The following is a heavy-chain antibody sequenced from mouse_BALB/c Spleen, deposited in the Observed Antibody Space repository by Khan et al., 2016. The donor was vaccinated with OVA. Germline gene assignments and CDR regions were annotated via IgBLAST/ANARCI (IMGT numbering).Heavy chain of an antibody. V-gene: IGHV5-17*02. CDR2: ISSGSSTI. D-gene: IGHD1-1*01. Sequence: EVELVESGGGLVQPGGSRKLSCAASGFTFSNFGMHWVRQAPEKGLEWVAYISSGSSTIYYADTVKGRFTVSRDNPTNTLFLQMTSLRSEDTAMYYCTRDYYVNFDYWGQATTLTVSS. J-gene: IGHJ2*01. CDR1: GFTFSNFG. CDR3: TRDYYVNFDY.